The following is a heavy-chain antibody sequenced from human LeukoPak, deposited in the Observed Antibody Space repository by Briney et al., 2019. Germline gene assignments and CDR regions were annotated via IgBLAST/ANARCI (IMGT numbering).Heavy chain of an antibody. V-gene: IGHV3-30*18. D-gene: IGHD2-21*02. CDR3: AKDHEPYCGGDCFNGDY. J-gene: IGHJ4*02. CDR1: GFTFSRYG. Sequence: SGRSLRLSCAASGFTFSRYGMHWVRQAPGKGLEWVTVILYDGSNKYYADSVKGRLTISRDNSKNTLYLQMNSLRAEDTAVYYCAKDHEPYCGGDCFNGDYWGQGTLVTVSS. CDR2: ILYDGSNK.